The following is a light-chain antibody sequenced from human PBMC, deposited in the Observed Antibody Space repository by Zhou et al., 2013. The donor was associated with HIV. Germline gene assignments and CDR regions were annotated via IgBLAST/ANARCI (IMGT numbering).Light chain of an antibody. CDR3: MQGTYWPTFT. J-gene: IGKJ3*01. V-gene: IGKV2-30*01. Sequence: DIVLTQTPLSSPVTLGQPASISCRSSQTLVYSDGNTYLNWFHQRPGQSPRRLIYKVSNRDSGVPDRFSGSGSGTDFTLKITRVEAEDVGIYYCMQGTYWPTFTFGPGTRVDIK. CDR2: KVS. CDR1: QTLVYSDGNTY.